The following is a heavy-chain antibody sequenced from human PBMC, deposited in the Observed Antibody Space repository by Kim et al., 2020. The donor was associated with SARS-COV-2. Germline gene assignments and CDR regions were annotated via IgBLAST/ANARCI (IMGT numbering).Heavy chain of an antibody. D-gene: IGHD3-22*01. V-gene: IGHV3-9*01. CDR2: ISWNSGSR. CDR3: AKKSSGYHGDAFDI. Sequence: GGSLRLSCAASGFTFDDYAMHWVRQAPGKGLEWVSGISWNSGSRGYADPVKGRFTISRDNAKNSLYLQMNSLRAEDTALYYCAKKSSGYHGDAFDIWGQGTMVTVSS. J-gene: IGHJ3*02. CDR1: GFTFDDYA.